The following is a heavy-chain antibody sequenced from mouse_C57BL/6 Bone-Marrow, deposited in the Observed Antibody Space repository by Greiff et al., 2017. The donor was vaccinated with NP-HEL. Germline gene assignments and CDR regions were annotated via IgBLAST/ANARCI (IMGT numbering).Heavy chain of an antibody. CDR2: INPNNGGT. CDR1: GYTFTDYN. V-gene: IGHV1-22*01. D-gene: IGHD5-1*01. Sequence: VQLKQSGPELVKPGASVKMSCKASGYTFTDYNMHWVKQSHGKSLEWIGYINPNNGGTSYNQKFKGKATLTVNKSSSTAYMGLRSLTSEDSAVYYCARESTLMDYWGQGTSVTVSS. CDR3: ARESTLMDY. J-gene: IGHJ4*01.